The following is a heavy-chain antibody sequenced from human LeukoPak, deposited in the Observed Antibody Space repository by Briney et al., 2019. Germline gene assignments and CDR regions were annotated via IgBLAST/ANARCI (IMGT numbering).Heavy chain of an antibody. CDR3: ARQSSTMVRGMGVKYFDY. D-gene: IGHD3-10*01. CDR1: GGSISSSSYY. J-gene: IGHJ4*02. Sequence: PSEILSLTCTVSGGSISSSSYYWGWIRQPPGKGLEWIGSIYYSGSTYYNPSLKSRVTISVDTSKNQFSLKLSSVTAADTAVYYCARQSSTMVRGMGVKYFDYWGQGTLVTVSS. CDR2: IYYSGST. V-gene: IGHV4-39*01.